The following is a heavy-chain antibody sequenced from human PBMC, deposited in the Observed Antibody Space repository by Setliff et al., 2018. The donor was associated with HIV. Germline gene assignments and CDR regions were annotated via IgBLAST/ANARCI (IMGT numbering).Heavy chain of an antibody. CDR3: ARVLDYYDSSPYYFDY. CDR2: IYYSGSA. Sequence: PSETLSLTCTVSGASIRSFHWSWIRQPPGKGLEWIGYIYYSGSANYTPSLKSRVTISLDTSKSQFSLKLSSVTAADTAMYYCARVLDYYDSSPYYFDYWGQGTLGTVSS. CDR1: GASIRSFH. J-gene: IGHJ4*02. V-gene: IGHV4-59*01. D-gene: IGHD3-22*01.